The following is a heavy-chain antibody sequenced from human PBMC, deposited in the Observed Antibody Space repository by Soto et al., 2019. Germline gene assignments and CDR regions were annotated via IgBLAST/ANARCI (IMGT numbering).Heavy chain of an antibody. D-gene: IGHD3-16*01. J-gene: IGHJ5*02. CDR2: VYFSGST. Sequence: PSETLSLTCSVSGDSVSSGDYYWSWIRQPPGKGLEWIGHVYFSGSTNYIPSLKSRLTMSVDTAKNQFSLKLKSVTAADTAVYYCARIPVDTYMIYWSDPWGQGTQVTVSS. CDR1: GDSVSSGDYY. V-gene: IGHV4-61*08. CDR3: ARIPVDTYMIYWSDP.